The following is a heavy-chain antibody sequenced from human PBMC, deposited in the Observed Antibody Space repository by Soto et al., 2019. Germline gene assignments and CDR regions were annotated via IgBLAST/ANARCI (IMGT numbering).Heavy chain of an antibody. J-gene: IGHJ5*02. CDR3: ARARYSSSWSINWFDP. V-gene: IGHV4-4*07. CDR2: IYTSGST. CDR1: GGSISSYY. D-gene: IGHD6-13*01. Sequence: QVQLQESGPGLVKPSETLSLTCTVSGGSISSYYWSWIRQPAGKGLEWIGRIYTSGSTNYNPSLKSRVTMSVDTSKNQFSLKLSSVTAADTAVYYCARARYSSSWSINWFDPWGQGTLVTVSS.